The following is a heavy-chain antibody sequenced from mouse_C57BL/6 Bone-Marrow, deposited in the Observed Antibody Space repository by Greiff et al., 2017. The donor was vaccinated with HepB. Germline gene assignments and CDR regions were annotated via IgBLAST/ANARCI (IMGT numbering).Heavy chain of an antibody. CDR2: ISSGGDYI. CDR3: TRGVIYYYGSSFDY. V-gene: IGHV5-9-1*02. Sequence: EVHLVESGEGLVKPGGSLKLSCAASGFTFSSYAMSWVRQTPEKRLEWVAYISSGGDYIYYADTVKGRFTISRDNARNTLYLQMSSLKSEDTAMYYCTRGVIYYYGSSFDYWGQGTTLTVSS. J-gene: IGHJ2*01. D-gene: IGHD1-1*01. CDR1: GFTFSSYA.